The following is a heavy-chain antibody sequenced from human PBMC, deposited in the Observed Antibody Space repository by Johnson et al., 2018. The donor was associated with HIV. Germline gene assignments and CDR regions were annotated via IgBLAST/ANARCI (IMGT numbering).Heavy chain of an antibody. Sequence: VQLVESGGVVVQPGGSLRLSCAASGFTFSSYAMSWVRQAPGKGLEWVSAISGSGGSTYYADSVKGRFTISRDNARNTLYLQMNSLRADDTAVYYCAREGPSERAGFDIWGQGTMVTVSS. CDR2: ISGSGGST. V-gene: IGHV3-23*04. J-gene: IGHJ3*02. CDR1: GFTFSSYA. CDR3: AREGPSERAGFDI.